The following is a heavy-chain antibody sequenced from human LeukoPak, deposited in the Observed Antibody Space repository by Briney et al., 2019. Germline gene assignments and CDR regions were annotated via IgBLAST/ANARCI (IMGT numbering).Heavy chain of an antibody. D-gene: IGHD1-1*01. CDR2: ISGSGGST. Sequence: PGESLRLSCAASGFTFSSYAMSWVRQAPGKGLEWVSAISGSGGSTYYADSVKGRFTISRDNSKNTLYLQMNSLRAEDTAVYYCAKDTAGPLSVNWFDPWGQGTLVTVSS. CDR3: AKDTAGPLSVNWFDP. CDR1: GFTFSSYA. V-gene: IGHV3-23*01. J-gene: IGHJ5*02.